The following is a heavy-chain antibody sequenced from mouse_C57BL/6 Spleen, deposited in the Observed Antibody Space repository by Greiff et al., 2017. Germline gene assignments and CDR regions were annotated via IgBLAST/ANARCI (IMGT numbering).Heavy chain of an antibody. Sequence: QVQLKQSGAELVKPGASVKISCKASGYAFSSYWMNWVKQRPGKGLEWIGQIYPGDGDTNYNGKFKGKATLTADKSSSTAYMQLSSLTSEDSAVYFCARLDYGNYDVFYAMDYWGQGTSVTVSS. CDR1: GYAFSSYW. CDR3: ARLDYGNYDVFYAMDY. D-gene: IGHD2-1*01. CDR2: IYPGDGDT. J-gene: IGHJ4*01. V-gene: IGHV1-80*01.